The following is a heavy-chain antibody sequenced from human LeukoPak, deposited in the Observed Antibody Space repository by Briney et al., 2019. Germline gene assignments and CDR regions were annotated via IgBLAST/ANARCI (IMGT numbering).Heavy chain of an antibody. CDR3: AKPPSSGYSRTPWFDY. D-gene: IGHD3-22*01. J-gene: IGHJ4*02. CDR1: GFTFSSYG. V-gene: IGHV3-30*02. CDR2: IRYDGSNK. Sequence: AGGSLRLSCAASGFTFSSYGMHWVRQAPGKGLEWVAFIRYDGSNKYYADSVKGRFTISRDNSKNTLYLQMNSLRAEDTAVYYCAKPPSSGYSRTPWFDYWGQGTLVTVSS.